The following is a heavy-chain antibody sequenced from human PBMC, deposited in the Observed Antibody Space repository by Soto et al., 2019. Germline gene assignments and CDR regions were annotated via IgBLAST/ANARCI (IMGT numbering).Heavy chain of an antibody. CDR3: ARDRSLIFAVPPYGMDV. Sequence: EVQLVEAGGGLVQPGGSLSLSCVVSGFTFSSHEMNWVRQAPGKGPEWVSKISESGGTTSYADSVKGRFTISRDNARDSLYLHMDSLRAEDTAVYYCARDRSLIFAVPPYGMDVWGQGTTVIVSS. CDR1: GFTFSSHE. CDR2: ISESGGTT. D-gene: IGHD3-3*01. V-gene: IGHV3-48*03. J-gene: IGHJ6*02.